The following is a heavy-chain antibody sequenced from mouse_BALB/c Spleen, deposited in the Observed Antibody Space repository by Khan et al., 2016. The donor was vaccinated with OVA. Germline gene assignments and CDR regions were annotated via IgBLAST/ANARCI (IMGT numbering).Heavy chain of an antibody. CDR1: GFSLTDYG. CDR3: AKGVWSYYYALDY. Sequence: VELVESGLGLVAPSQSLSITCTVSGFSLTDYGVSWIRQPPGKGLEWLGVIWGGGSTYYNSALKSRLSISKDNSKSQVFLKMSSLQTDDTAMYYCAKGVWSYYYALDYWGQGTSVTVSS. CDR2: IWGGGST. J-gene: IGHJ4*01. V-gene: IGHV2-6-5*01.